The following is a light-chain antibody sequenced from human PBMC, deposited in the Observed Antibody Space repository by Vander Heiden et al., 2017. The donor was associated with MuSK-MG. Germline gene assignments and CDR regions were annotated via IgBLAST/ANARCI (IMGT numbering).Light chain of an antibody. Sequence: DIQLTQSPPMLYASVGDRINITCRGSQSIGTFLAWYQRKPGNATRVLIDKASNLHSGVSSRFSGSGSGTEFALTIASLQPDDFASYYCQQYNSKSTFGGGTEVEIK. J-gene: IGKJ4*01. CDR1: QSIGTF. CDR2: KAS. V-gene: IGKV1-5*03. CDR3: QQYNSKST.